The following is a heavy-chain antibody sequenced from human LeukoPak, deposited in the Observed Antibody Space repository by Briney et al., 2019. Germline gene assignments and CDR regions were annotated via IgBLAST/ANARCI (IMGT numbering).Heavy chain of an antibody. V-gene: IGHV3-30-3*01. CDR1: GFTFSSYA. CDR3: AREEGYSGYFDY. D-gene: IGHD3-10*01. CDR2: ISYDGSNK. Sequence: GGSLRLSCAASGFTFSSYAMHWVRQAPGKGLEWVAVISYDGSNKYYADSVKGRFTISRDNSKNTLYLQMNSLRAEDTAVYYRAREEGYSGYFDYWGQGTLVTVSS. J-gene: IGHJ4*02.